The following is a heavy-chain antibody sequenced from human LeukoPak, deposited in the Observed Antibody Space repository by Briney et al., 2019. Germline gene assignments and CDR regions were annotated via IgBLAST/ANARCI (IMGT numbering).Heavy chain of an antibody. CDR1: GFTFSIYG. D-gene: IGHD5-18*01. CDR2: ISYDGGNK. Sequence: GRSLRLSCAASGFTFSIYGMHWVRQAPGKGLEWVSVISYDGGNKYYGDSVKGRFTISRDNSKNTVYLQMNSLRAEDTALYYCAKDQPGYSDGYKSYGMDVWGQGTTVTVSS. J-gene: IGHJ6*02. CDR3: AKDQPGYSDGYKSYGMDV. V-gene: IGHV3-30*18.